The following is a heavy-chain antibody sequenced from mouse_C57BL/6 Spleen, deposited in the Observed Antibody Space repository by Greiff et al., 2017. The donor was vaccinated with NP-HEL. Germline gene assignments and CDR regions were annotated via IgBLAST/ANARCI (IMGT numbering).Heavy chain of an antibody. CDR2: INPNYGTT. J-gene: IGHJ3*01. CDR1: GYSFTDYN. CDR3: ESGGSSSWFAY. D-gene: IGHD1-1*01. V-gene: IGHV1-39*01. Sequence: EVQLQQSGPELVKPGASVKISCKASGYSFTDYNMNWVKQSNGKSLEWIGVINPNYGTTSYNQKFKGTATLTVDQSSNTAYMQLNSLTSEESAVYDGESGGSSSWFAYWGQGTLVTVSA.